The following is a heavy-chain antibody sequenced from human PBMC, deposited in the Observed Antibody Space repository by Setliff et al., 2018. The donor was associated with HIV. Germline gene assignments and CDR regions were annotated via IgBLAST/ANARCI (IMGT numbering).Heavy chain of an antibody. J-gene: IGHJ6*03. CDR1: GGSISSDGYY. CDR2: ISTTGST. D-gene: IGHD3-10*01. CDR3: ARDRRYYGSGSYPPFYYYYMDV. Sequence: SETLSLTCTVSGGSISSDGYYWSWIRQPAGKGLEWIGRISTTGSTNYTPSLKSRVTISVDTSNNQFSLKLSSVTAADTAVYFCARDRRYYGSGSYPPFYYYYMDVWGKGTTVTVS. V-gene: IGHV4-61*02.